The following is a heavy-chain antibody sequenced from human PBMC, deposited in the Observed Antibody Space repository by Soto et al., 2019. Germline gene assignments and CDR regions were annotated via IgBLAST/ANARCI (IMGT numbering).Heavy chain of an antibody. Sequence: GGSLRLSCAASGLTFSSYAMSWVRQAPGKGLEWVSAISGSGGSTYYADSVKGRFTISRDNSKNTLYLQMNSLRAEDTAVYYCAKDHRVPYDFWSGYYSPFDPWGQGTLVTVSS. CDR2: ISGSGGST. D-gene: IGHD3-3*01. CDR3: AKDHRVPYDFWSGYYSPFDP. CDR1: GLTFSSYA. V-gene: IGHV3-23*01. J-gene: IGHJ5*02.